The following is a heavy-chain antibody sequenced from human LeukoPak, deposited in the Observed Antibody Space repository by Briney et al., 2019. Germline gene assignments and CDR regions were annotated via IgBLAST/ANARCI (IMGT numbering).Heavy chain of an antibody. CDR3: ARAPIEYSSSSWFDP. V-gene: IGHV1-69*13. CDR1: GGTFSSYA. J-gene: IGHJ5*02. Sequence: SVKVSCKASGGTFSSYAISWVRQAPGQGLEWMGGIIPIFGTANYAQKFQGRVTITADESTGTAYMELSSLRSEDTAVYYCARAPIEYSSSSWFDPWGQGTLVTVSS. CDR2: IIPIFGTA. D-gene: IGHD6-6*01.